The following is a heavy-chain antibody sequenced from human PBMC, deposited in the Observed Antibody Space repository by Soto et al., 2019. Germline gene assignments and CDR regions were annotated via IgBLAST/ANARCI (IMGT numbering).Heavy chain of an antibody. Sequence: PGGSLRLSCAASGFTFSSYSMNWVRQAPWNGLEWVSSIRSSSSYIYYADSVKGRFTISRDNAKNSLYLQMNSLRAEDTAVYYCARRGYCSSTSCSDALDIWGQGTMVTVS. CDR1: GFTFSSYS. D-gene: IGHD2-2*01. J-gene: IGHJ3*02. V-gene: IGHV3-21*01. CDR2: IRSSSSYI. CDR3: ARRGYCSSTSCSDALDI.